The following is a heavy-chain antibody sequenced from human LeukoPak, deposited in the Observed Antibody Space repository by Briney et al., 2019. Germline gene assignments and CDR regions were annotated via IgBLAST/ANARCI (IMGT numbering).Heavy chain of an antibody. D-gene: IGHD3-3*01. CDR1: GFTFSSYG. CDR2: INHSGST. CDR3: ARRNDFWSGYSWDY. J-gene: IGHJ4*02. V-gene: IGHV4-34*01. Sequence: GSLRLSCAASGFTFSSYGMSWIRQPPGKGLEWIGEINHSGSTNYNPSLKSRVTISVDTSKNQFSLKLSSVTAADTAVYYCARRNDFWSGYSWDYWGQGTLVTVSS.